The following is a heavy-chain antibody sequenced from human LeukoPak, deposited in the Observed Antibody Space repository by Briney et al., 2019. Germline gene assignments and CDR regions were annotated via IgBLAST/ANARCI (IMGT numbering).Heavy chain of an antibody. J-gene: IGHJ4*02. CDR1: GFTFSSYS. D-gene: IGHD6-13*01. CDR3: ARDSDSSSSALGY. CDR2: IYSGGST. Sequence: PGGSLRLSCAASGFTFSSYSMNWVRQAPGKGLEWVSVIYSGGSTYYADSVKGRFTISRDNSKNTLYLQMNSLRAEDTAVYYCARDSDSSSSALGYWGQGTLVTVSS. V-gene: IGHV3-66*01.